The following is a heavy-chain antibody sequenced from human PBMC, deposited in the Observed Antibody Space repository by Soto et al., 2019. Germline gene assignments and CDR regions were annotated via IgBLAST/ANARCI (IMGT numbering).Heavy chain of an antibody. CDR1: AFTFSSYA. CDR2: ISGSGFST. Sequence: GSLRLSCAASAFTFSSYAMTWVRQAPGKGLEWVSAISGSGFSTYYADSVKGRFTISRDNSKNTLYLQMNSLRADDTAVYYCAKAKDSSSWYPVYFQHWGQGTLVTVSS. J-gene: IGHJ1*01. D-gene: IGHD6-13*01. CDR3: AKAKDSSSWYPVYFQH. V-gene: IGHV3-23*01.